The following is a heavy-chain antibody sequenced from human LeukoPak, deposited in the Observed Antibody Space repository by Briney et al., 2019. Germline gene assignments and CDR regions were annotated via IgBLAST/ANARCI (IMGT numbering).Heavy chain of an antibody. CDR3: ARHLIRRDYSSGWSQSRYYYYYMDV. CDR2: FYYSGST. J-gene: IGHJ6*03. D-gene: IGHD6-19*01. V-gene: IGHV4-59*08. Sequence: SETLSLTCTVSGGSISSYYWSWIRQPPGKGLEWIGYFYYSGSTNYNPSLKSRVTISVDTSKNQFSLKLSSVTAADTAVYYCARHLIRRDYSSGWSQSRYYYYYMDVWGKGTTVTISS. CDR1: GGSISSYY.